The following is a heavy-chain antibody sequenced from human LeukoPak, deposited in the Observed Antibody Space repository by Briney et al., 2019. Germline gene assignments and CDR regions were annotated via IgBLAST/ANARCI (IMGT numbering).Heavy chain of an antibody. CDR3: ARAVSAHSDTMYYFDN. CDR1: GASISSSY. CDR2: VYPSGYS. Sequence: SEALSLTCTVSGASISSSYWGWIRQPPTKELEWVGYVYPSGYSNDNPSVRGRVTLSLDTSKNQFSLRLSSVTAADTAVFYCARAVSAHSDTMYYFDNWGQGTLVTVSS. D-gene: IGHD2-21*02. V-gene: IGHV4-59*01. J-gene: IGHJ4*02.